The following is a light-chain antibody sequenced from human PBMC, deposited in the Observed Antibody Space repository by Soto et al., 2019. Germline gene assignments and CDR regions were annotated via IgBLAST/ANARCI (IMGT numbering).Light chain of an antibody. J-gene: IGKJ4*01. V-gene: IGKV3-15*01. Sequence: EIVLTQSPGTLSLSPGERATLSCRASQSVSSTYLAWYQQQPGQAPRLLIYGASSRATGIPARFSGSGSGTEFTLTISSLQSEDFAVYYCQQRSNWPLTFGGGTKV. CDR3: QQRSNWPLT. CDR2: GAS. CDR1: QSVSSTY.